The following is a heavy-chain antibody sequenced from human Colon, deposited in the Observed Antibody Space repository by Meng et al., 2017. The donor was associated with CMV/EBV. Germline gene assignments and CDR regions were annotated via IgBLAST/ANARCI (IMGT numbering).Heavy chain of an antibody. CDR1: GFTFTSYS. CDR3: ARGLELPDY. CDR2: ILFDGSKE. V-gene: IGHV3-30*03. D-gene: IGHD1-7*01. Sequence: GGSLRLSCAAPGFTFTSYSMHWFRQAPGKGLEWVAAILFDGSKEYYADSVKGRFTISRDIFKSTVLLQMNSLKSEDTAVYYCARGLELPDYWGQGTVVTVSS. J-gene: IGHJ4*02.